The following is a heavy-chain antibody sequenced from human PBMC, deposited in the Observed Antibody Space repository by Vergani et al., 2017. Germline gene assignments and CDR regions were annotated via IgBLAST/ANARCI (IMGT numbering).Heavy chain of an antibody. Sequence: QVQLVQSGAEVKKPGSSVKVSCKASGGTFSSYAISWVRQAPGQGLEWMGGIIHIFGTANYAQKFKGRVTITEDESTSTAYMELSGLRSEDTAVYYCARAVYSYVYHYYYYMDVWGKGTTVTVSS. CDR2: IIHIFGTA. D-gene: IGHD5-18*01. CDR3: ARAVYSYVYHYYYYMDV. CDR1: GGTFSSYA. V-gene: IGHV1-69*01. J-gene: IGHJ6*03.